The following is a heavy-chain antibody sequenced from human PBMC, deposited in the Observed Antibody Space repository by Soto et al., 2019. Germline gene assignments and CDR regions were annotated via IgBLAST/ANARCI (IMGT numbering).Heavy chain of an antibody. CDR1: GDSISSSSYF. V-gene: IGHV4-39*01. CDR2: NYYSGAM. Sequence: SETLSLTCTVSGDSISSSSYFWGWIRQPPGQRLEWIGFNYYSGAMYYSPSLKSRVTISVDTSKNQFSLKLNSVTAADTAVYYCARLMGSGYPYFDNWGQGTLVTVSS. D-gene: IGHD3-22*01. CDR3: ARLMGSGYPYFDN. J-gene: IGHJ4*02.